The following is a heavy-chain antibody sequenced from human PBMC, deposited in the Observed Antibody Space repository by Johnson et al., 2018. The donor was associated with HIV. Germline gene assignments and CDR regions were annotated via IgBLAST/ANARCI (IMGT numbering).Heavy chain of an antibody. Sequence: QVQLVESGGGVVQPGGSLRLSCAASGFTFSSYGMHWVRQAPGKGLEWVAFIWYDGSNKYYADSVKGRFSISRDNSNNTLYLQMNSLRTEDTAVYYCAKVRVAAMIVVVSGRDAFDIWGQGTMVTVSS. CDR3: AKVRVAAMIVVVSGRDAFDI. V-gene: IGHV3-30*02. CDR1: GFTFSSYG. J-gene: IGHJ3*02. CDR2: IWYDGSNK. D-gene: IGHD3-22*01.